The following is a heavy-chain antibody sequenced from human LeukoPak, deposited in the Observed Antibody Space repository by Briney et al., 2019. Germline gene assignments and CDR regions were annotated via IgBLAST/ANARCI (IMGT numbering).Heavy chain of an antibody. J-gene: IGHJ4*02. CDR2: IYYSGST. D-gene: IGHD2-15*01. V-gene: IGHV4-59*01. Sequence: SETLSLTCTVSGCSISSYYWSWIRQPPGKGLELIGYIYYSGSTNYNPSLKSRVTISVDTSKNQFSLKLSSVTAADTAVYYCARAGSRYCSGGSCYWNLKIDYWGQGTLVTVSS. CDR1: GCSISSYY. CDR3: ARAGSRYCSGGSCYWNLKIDY.